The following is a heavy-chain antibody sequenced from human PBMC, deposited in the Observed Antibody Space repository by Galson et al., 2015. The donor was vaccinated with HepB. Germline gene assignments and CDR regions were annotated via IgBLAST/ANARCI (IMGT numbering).Heavy chain of an antibody. CDR3: AKSLLLWFGELLCFDY. CDR2: ISGSGGST. J-gene: IGHJ4*02. D-gene: IGHD3-10*01. Sequence: SLRLSCAASGFTFSSYAMSWVRQAPGKGLEWVSAISGSGGSTYYADSVKGRFTISRDNSKNTLYLQMNSLRAEDTAVYYCAKSLLLWFGELLCFDYWGQGTLVTVSS. V-gene: IGHV3-23*01. CDR1: GFTFSSYA.